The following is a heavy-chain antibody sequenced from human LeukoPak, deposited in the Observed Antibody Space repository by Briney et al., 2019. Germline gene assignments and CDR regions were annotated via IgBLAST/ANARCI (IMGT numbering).Heavy chain of an antibody. CDR2: ISSSGRTI. D-gene: IGHD4-23*01. CDR3: ARDLDGGNSFDY. Sequence: GGSLRLSCAASGFTFSNYEMNWVRQAPGKGLEWVSYISSSGRTIYYADSVKGRFTISRDNAKNSLYLQMNNLRAEDTAIYYCARDLDGGNSFDYWGQGTLVTVSS. V-gene: IGHV3-48*03. J-gene: IGHJ4*02. CDR1: GFTFSNYE.